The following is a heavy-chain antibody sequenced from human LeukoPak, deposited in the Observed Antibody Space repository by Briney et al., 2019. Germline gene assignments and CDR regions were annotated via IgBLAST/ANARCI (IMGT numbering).Heavy chain of an antibody. V-gene: IGHV4-34*01. CDR3: ARRGSSWFRGYFDY. D-gene: IGHD6-13*01. CDR1: GGSFSGYY. J-gene: IGHJ4*02. CDR2: INHSGST. Sequence: SETLSLTCAVYGGSFSGYYWSWIRQPPGKGLEWIGEINHSGSTNYNPSLKSRVTISVDTSKNQFSLKLSSVTAADTAAYYCARRGSSWFRGYFDYWGQGTLVTVSS.